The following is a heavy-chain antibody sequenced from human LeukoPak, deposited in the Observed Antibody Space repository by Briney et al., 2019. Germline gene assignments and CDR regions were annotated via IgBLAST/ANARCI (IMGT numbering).Heavy chain of an antibody. CDR1: GFTFSDYY. CDR3: ARDQMSIAARPDY. CDR2: ISSSGSTI. V-gene: IGHV3-11*01. Sequence: PGGSLRLSCAASGFTFSDYYMSWIRQAPGKGLEWVSYISSSGSTIYYADSVKGRFTISRDNAKNSLYLQMNSLRAEDTAVYYCARDQMSIAARPDYWGQGTLVTVSS. D-gene: IGHD6-6*01. J-gene: IGHJ4*02.